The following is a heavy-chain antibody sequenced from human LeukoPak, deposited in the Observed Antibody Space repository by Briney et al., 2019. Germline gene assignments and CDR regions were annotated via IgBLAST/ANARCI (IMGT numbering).Heavy chain of an antibody. CDR3: VRDPSQHKYYALDV. CDR1: GGSMSGFY. CDR2: MHTSGNT. Sequence: SETLSLTCTVSGGSMSGFYWGWIRQPAERGLEYIGRMHTSGNTDYNPSLQSRVIMSVDTSKNQFSLKLSSVTAADTAVYYCVRDPSQHKYYALDVWGAGTTVTVSA. V-gene: IGHV4-4*07. J-gene: IGHJ6*04.